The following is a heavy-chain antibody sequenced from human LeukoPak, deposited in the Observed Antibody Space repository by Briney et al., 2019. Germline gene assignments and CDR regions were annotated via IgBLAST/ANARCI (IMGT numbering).Heavy chain of an antibody. J-gene: IGHJ6*02. V-gene: IGHV4-59*08. D-gene: IGHD3-22*01. CDR1: GGSISDYY. Sequence: SETLSLTCTVSGGSISDYYWSWIRQPPGRGLEWIGYMYYSGSTNYNPSLKSRVTISADTSKNQFSLKLSSVTAADTAVYYCASGRKGSNDSSGPAYYYYGMDVWGQGTTVTVSS. CDR3: ASGRKGSNDSSGPAYYYYGMDV. CDR2: MYYSGST.